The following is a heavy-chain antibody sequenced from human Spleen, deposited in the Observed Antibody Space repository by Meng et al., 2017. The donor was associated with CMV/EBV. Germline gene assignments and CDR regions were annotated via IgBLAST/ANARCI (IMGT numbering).Heavy chain of an antibody. CDR2: ISWHSVNI. J-gene: IGHJ6*02. CDR3: AKDRVDIVRVTGFYDMDV. Sequence: GGSLRLSCAASGFTFDDYAMHWVRQAPGKGLEWVSGISWHSVNIGYADSVKGRFTISRDNAKNALYLQMDSLRVEDTALYYCAKDRVDIVRVTGFYDMDVWGQGTTVTVSS. CDR1: GFTFDDYA. V-gene: IGHV3-9*01. D-gene: IGHD5-18*01.